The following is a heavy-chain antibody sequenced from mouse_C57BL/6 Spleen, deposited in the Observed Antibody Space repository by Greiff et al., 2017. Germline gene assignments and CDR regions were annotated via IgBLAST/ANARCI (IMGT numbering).Heavy chain of an antibody. V-gene: IGHV1-69*01. J-gene: IGHJ2*01. Sequence: QVQLKQPGAELVMPGASVKLSCKASGYTFTSYWMHWVKQRPGQGLEWIGEIDPSDSYTNYNQKFKGKSTLTVDKSSSTAYMQLSSLTSEDSAVYYCARQLRLPYFDYWGQGTTLTVSS. D-gene: IGHD3-2*02. CDR3: ARQLRLPYFDY. CDR1: GYTFTSYW. CDR2: IDPSDSYT.